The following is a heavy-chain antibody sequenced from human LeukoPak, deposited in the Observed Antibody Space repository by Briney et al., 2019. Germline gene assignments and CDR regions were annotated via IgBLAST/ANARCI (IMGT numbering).Heavy chain of an antibody. V-gene: IGHV1-69*13. D-gene: IGHD3-22*01. J-gene: IGHJ6*02. CDR1: GGTFSSYA. CDR3: ATYYDSSGYYSYYYYGMDV. CDR2: IIPIFGTA. Sequence: ASVKVSCKASGGTFSSYAISWVRQAPGQGLEWMGEIIPIFGTANYAQKFQGRVTITADESTSTAYMELSSLRSEDTAVYYCATYYDSSGYYSYYYYGMDVWGQGTTVTVSS.